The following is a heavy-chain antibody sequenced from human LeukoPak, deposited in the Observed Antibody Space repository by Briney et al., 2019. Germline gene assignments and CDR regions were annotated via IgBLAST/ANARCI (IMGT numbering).Heavy chain of an antibody. D-gene: IGHD5-18*01. J-gene: IGHJ4*02. Sequence: GASVKVSCKVSGYTLTELSMHWVRQAPGKGLEWMGIINPSGGSTSYAQKFQGRVTMTRDTSTSTVYMELSSLRSEDTAVYYCARKRGYSYGYDYWGQGTLVTVSS. CDR1: GYTLTELS. CDR3: ARKRGYSYGYDY. V-gene: IGHV1-46*01. CDR2: INPSGGST.